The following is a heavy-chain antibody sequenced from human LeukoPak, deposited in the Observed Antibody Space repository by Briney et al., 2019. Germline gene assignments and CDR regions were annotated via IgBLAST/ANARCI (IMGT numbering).Heavy chain of an antibody. CDR1: GFTFSSYE. D-gene: IGHD1-14*01. Sequence: GGSLRLSCAASGFTFSSYEMNWVRQAPGKGLEWVSYISRSGSTYYADSVKGRFTISRDNSKNTLYLQMNSLRAEDTAVYYCARATGEPHQYYFDYWGQGTLVTVSS. CDR2: ISRSGST. V-gene: IGHV3-48*03. J-gene: IGHJ4*02. CDR3: ARATGEPHQYYFDY.